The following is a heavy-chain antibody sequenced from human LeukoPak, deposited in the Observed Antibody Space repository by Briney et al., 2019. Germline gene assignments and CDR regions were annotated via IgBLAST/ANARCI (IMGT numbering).Heavy chain of an antibody. CDR2: ISWNSGSI. Sequence: SGGSLRLSCAASGFTFDDYAMHWVRQAPGKGLEWVSGISWNSGSIGYADSVKGRFTISRDNAKNSLYLQMNSLRAEDTALYYCALSADIVVVVAASSAFDIWGQGTMVTVSS. CDR3: ALSADIVVVVAASSAFDI. CDR1: GFTFDDYA. V-gene: IGHV3-9*01. J-gene: IGHJ3*02. D-gene: IGHD2-15*01.